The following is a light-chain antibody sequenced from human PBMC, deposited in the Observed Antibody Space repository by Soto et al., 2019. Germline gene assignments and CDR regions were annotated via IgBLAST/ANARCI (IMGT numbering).Light chain of an antibody. CDR2: EVN. J-gene: IGLJ1*01. Sequence: QSALTQPASVSGSPGQSITISCTGTSSDVGGYEYVSWYQQHPGKAPKLTIFEVNSRPSGVSNRFSGSKSDNTASLTISGLQTEDEADYYCSSFSRPSTPYVFGNGTKLTVL. V-gene: IGLV2-14*01. CDR3: SSFSRPSTPYV. CDR1: SSDVGGYEY.